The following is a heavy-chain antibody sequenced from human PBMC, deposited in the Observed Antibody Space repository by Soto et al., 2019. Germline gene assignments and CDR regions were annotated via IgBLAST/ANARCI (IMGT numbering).Heavy chain of an antibody. J-gene: IGHJ6*02. CDR2: ISGSGGST. CDR3: AKKYGSGSYGYYYCMDV. Sequence: EVQLLESGGGLVQPGGSLRLSCAASGFTFSSYAMSWVRQAPGKGLEWVSAISGSGGSTYYADSVKGRFTISRDNSKNTLYREMNSLRAEDTAVYYCAKKYGSGSYGYYYCMDVWGQGTTVTVSS. V-gene: IGHV3-23*01. CDR1: GFTFSSYA. D-gene: IGHD3-10*01.